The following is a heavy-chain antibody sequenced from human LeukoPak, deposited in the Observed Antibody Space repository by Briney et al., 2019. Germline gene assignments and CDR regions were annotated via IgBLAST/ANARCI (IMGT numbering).Heavy chain of an antibody. CDR2: ISGSGGST. Sequence: GGSLRLSCAASGFTFSSYAMIWVRQAPGKGLEWVSAISGSGGSTYYADSVKGGFTISRDNSKNTLYLQMNSLRAEDTAVYYCAKDRDSSGDRYYFDYWGQGTLVTVSS. J-gene: IGHJ4*02. D-gene: IGHD3-22*01. CDR1: GFTFSSYA. CDR3: AKDRDSSGDRYYFDY. V-gene: IGHV3-23*01.